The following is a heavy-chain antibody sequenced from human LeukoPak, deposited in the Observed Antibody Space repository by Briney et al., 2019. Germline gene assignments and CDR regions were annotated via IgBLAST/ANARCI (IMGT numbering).Heavy chain of an antibody. D-gene: IGHD4-17*01. CDR1: GFTFSSDA. CDR2: IYSGGST. V-gene: IGHV3-66*01. Sequence: GGSLRLSCAASGFTFSSDAMSWVRQAPGKGLEWVSVIYSGGSTYYADSVKGRFTISRDNSKNTLYLHMNSLRAEDTAVYYCARDRLGSTTVTRHDAFDIWGQGTMVTASS. J-gene: IGHJ3*02. CDR3: ARDRLGSTTVTRHDAFDI.